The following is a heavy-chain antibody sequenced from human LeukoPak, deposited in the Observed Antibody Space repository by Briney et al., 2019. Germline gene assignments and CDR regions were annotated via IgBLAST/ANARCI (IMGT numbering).Heavy chain of an antibody. CDR2: ISYDGSNK. CDR3: ARSGLMIRGVIDY. J-gene: IGHJ4*02. D-gene: IGHD3-10*01. Sequence: PGGSLILSCAASGFTFSSYAMHWVRQAPGKGLEWVGVISYDGSNKYYADSVKGRFTISRDNSKNTLYLQMNSLRAEDTAVYYCARSGLMIRGVIDYRGQGTLVTVSS. V-gene: IGHV3-30*04. CDR1: GFTFSSYA.